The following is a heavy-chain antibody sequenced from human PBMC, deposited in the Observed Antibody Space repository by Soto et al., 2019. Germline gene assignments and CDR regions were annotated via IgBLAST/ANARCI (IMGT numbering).Heavy chain of an antibody. J-gene: IGHJ6*02. Sequence: GASVKVSCKASGYTFTSYGISWVRQAPGQGLEWMGWISAYNGNTNYAQKLQGRVTMTTDTSTSTAYMELRSLRSDDTAVYYCARDGLVIDYYYGMDVWGQGTTVTVSS. CDR3: ARDGLVIDYYYGMDV. CDR2: ISAYNGNT. D-gene: IGHD3-9*01. CDR1: GYTFTSYG. V-gene: IGHV1-18*01.